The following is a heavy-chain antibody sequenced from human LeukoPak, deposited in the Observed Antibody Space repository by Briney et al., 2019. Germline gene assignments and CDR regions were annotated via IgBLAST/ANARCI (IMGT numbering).Heavy chain of an antibody. CDR2: INPNSGAT. V-gene: IGHV1-2*02. J-gene: IGHJ3*02. CDR1: GYSFTGYY. CDR3: ASPIYYYGLGSYYNGAFVI. Sequence: ASVKVSCKASGYSFTGYYIHWIRQAPGQGLEWMGWINPNSGATNYAQRFHARATMTRDTSISTAYMELRRLRSDDTAVYYCASPIYYYGLGSYYNGAFVIWGQGTMVTVSS. D-gene: IGHD3-10*01.